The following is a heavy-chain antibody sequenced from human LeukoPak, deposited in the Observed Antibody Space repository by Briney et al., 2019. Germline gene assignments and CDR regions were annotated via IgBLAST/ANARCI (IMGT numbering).Heavy chain of an antibody. J-gene: IGHJ4*02. CDR1: GFTFSGFW. Sequence: AGGSLRLSCAASGFTFSGFWMSWVRQAPGKGLEWVTNIKVDGSEKNYVDSVRCRFTISRDNAKNSLYLQMNSLRAEDTAVYYCTRNGRSLDYWGQGALVTVSS. CDR2: IKVDGSEK. D-gene: IGHD2-15*01. V-gene: IGHV3-7*01. CDR3: TRNGRSLDY.